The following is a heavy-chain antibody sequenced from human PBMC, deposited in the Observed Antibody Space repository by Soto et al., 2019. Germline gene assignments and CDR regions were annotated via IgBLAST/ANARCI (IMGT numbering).Heavy chain of an antibody. Sequence: EVQLLESGGGLVQPGGSLRLSCAASGFTFSSYAMNWVRQAPGKGLEWVLVISGSDGSTYYADSVKGRFTISRDNSKNTLNLQMYSLRAEDTAVYYCARRSSSWYFDYWGQGTLVTVSS. CDR3: ARRSSSWYFDY. CDR1: GFTFSSYA. J-gene: IGHJ4*02. V-gene: IGHV3-23*01. CDR2: ISGSDGST. D-gene: IGHD6-13*01.